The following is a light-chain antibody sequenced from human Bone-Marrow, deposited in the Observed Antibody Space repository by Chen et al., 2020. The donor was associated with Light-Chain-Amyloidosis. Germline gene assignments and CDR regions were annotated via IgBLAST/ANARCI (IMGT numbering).Light chain of an antibody. V-gene: IGKV1-5*01. J-gene: IGKJ1*01. CDR3: HQYYTYPWT. Sequence: DITLTQSPSTLSASIGDRVTLTCRASQSIRSWVAWYQKKPEKAPRLLIYATSTLHSGVPSRFNGSGSGTDFTLTITDLQPDDFTTYYCHQYYTYPWTFGQGTKV. CDR2: ATS. CDR1: QSIRSW.